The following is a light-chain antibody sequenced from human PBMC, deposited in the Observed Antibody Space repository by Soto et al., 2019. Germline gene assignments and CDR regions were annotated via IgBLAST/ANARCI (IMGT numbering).Light chain of an antibody. Sequence: QSVLAQPPSVSGSPGQSVTISCTGTSSDLASYNRVSWYQRPPGTGPKLVIYEVSNRPSGIPDRFSGSKSGNTASLTISGLQDEEEAAHYCSLYNTASTYVFGTGTKVTVL. J-gene: IGLJ1*01. CDR1: SSDLASYNR. CDR2: EVS. V-gene: IGLV2-18*01. CDR3: SLYNTASTYV.